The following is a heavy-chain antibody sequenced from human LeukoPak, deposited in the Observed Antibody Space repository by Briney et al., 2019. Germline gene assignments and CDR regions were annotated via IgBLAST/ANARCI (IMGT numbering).Heavy chain of an antibody. V-gene: IGHV3-21*01. Sequence: GGSLRLSCAASGFTFSSYSMNWVRQAPGKGLEWVSSISSSSYIYYADSVKGRFTISRDNAKNSLYLQMNSLRAEDTAVYYCASVTFGGVDNDYWGQGTLVTVSS. CDR3: ASVTFGGVDNDY. D-gene: IGHD3-16*01. CDR1: GFTFSSYS. CDR2: ISSSSYI. J-gene: IGHJ4*02.